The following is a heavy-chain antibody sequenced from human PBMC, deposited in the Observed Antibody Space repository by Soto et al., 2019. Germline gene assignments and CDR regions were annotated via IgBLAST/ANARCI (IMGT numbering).Heavy chain of an antibody. CDR1: GLTFSSYE. J-gene: IGHJ2*01. CDR2: ISRIGSTI. CDR3: ARDGRIRRPDWYFDL. D-gene: IGHD2-15*01. V-gene: IGHV3-48*03. Sequence: EVQLVESGGGLVQPGGSLRLSCAASGLTFSSYEMNWVRQAPGKGLEWVSSISRIGSTIYYADSVKGRVTISRDNAKNSLYLQRNSMRPEDTAVYYCARDGRIRRPDWYFDLWGRGTLVTVSS.